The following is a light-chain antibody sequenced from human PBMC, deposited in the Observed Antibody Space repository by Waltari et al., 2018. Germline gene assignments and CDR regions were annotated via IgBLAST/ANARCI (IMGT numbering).Light chain of an antibody. CDR2: AAS. CDR3: QKYDSAPLT. CDR1: QGITNY. J-gene: IGKJ4*01. V-gene: IGKV1-27*01. Sequence: DIQMTQSPSSLSASVGDRVTITCRASQGITNYLAWYQQRPGKVPKLLIYAASTLHSGVPSRFSGSESGTDFTLTISSLQPEDVGTYYCQKYDSAPLTFGGGTMVEIK.